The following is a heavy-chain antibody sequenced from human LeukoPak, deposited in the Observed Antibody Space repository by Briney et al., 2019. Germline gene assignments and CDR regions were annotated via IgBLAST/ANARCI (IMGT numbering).Heavy chain of an antibody. Sequence: SETLSLTCAVYGGSFSGYYWSWIRQPPGKGLEWIGEINHSGSTNYNPSLKSRVTISVDTSKNQFSLKLSSVTAADTAVYYCARGVKALFWGQGTMVAVSS. V-gene: IGHV4-34*01. J-gene: IGHJ3*01. CDR2: INHSGST. CDR1: GGSFSGYY. D-gene: IGHD3-16*02. CDR3: ARGVKALF.